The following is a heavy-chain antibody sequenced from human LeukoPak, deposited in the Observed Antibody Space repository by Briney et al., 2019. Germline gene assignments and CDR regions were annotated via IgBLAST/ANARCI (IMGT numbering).Heavy chain of an antibody. CDR3: AKDPRGSYSRDYYYYMDV. Sequence: PGGSLRLSCAASGFTFSSYGMHWVRQAPGKGLEWVAVIWYDGSNKHYADSVKGRFTISRDNSKNTLYLQMNSLRAEDAAVYYCAKDPRGSYSRDYYYYMDVWGKGTTVTVSS. CDR1: GFTFSSYG. D-gene: IGHD1-26*01. CDR2: IWYDGSNK. J-gene: IGHJ6*03. V-gene: IGHV3-33*06.